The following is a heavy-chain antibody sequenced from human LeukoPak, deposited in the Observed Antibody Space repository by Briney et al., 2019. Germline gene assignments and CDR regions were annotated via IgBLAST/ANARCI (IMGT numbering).Heavy chain of an antibody. CDR2: ISYDGSNK. J-gene: IGHJ4*02. D-gene: IGHD6-13*01. CDR1: GFTFSSYG. V-gene: IGHV3-30*18. CDR3: AKASIAAAVHFDY. Sequence: GGSLRLSCAASGFTFSSYGMHWVRQAPGKGLEWVAVISYDGSNKYYADSVKGRFTISRDNSKNTLYLQMSSLRAEDTAVYYCAKASIAAAVHFDYWGQGTLVTVSS.